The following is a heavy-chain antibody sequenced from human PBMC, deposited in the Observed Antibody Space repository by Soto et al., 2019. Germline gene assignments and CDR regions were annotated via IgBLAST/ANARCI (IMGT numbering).Heavy chain of an antibody. D-gene: IGHD2-21*02. CDR2: IIPILGIA. J-gene: IGHJ4*02. CDR3: ARVGVGDSVSQSILYFDY. Sequence: ASVKVSCKASGGTFSSYTISWVRQAPGQGLEWMGRIIPILGIANYAQKFQGRVTITADKSTSTAYMELSSLRSEDTAVYYCARVGVGDSVSQSILYFDYWGQGTQVTVSS. CDR1: GGTFSSYT. V-gene: IGHV1-69*02.